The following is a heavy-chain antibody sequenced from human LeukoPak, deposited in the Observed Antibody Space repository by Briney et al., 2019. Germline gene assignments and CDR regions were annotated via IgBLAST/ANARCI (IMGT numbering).Heavy chain of an antibody. CDR1: GFTFRDHG. D-gene: IGHD2/OR15-2a*01. CDR2: IWYVGSNK. CDR3: VRDRGALQYFDY. Sequence: GGSLRLSCAASGFTFRDHGMHWIRQAPGKGLEWVAIIWYVGSNKYYAASVNGRFTISRDNSKNTLYLQMNSLRDGDTAVYYCVRDRGALQYFDYWGQGTLVTVSS. V-gene: IGHV3-33*01. J-gene: IGHJ4*02.